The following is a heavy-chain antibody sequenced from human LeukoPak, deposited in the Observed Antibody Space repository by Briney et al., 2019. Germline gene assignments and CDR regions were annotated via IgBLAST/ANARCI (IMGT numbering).Heavy chain of an antibody. D-gene: IGHD6-13*01. Sequence: SQTLSLTCAISGDSVSHNSVAWNWIRQSPSRGLEWLGRTYYRSKWYNDYAVSVKSRISINPDTSKNQFSLQLNSVTPEDTAVYYCARGYSSSWYGYYFDYWGQGTLVTVSS. V-gene: IGHV6-1*01. J-gene: IGHJ4*02. CDR1: GDSVSHNSVA. CDR3: ARGYSSSWYGYYFDY. CDR2: TYYRSKWYN.